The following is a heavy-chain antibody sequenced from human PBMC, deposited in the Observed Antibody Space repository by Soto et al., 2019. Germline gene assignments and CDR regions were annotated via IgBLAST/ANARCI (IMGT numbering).Heavy chain of an antibody. V-gene: IGHV1-3*01. CDR1: GYTFTNYA. CDR3: ARGYCSSTSCSAYGMDV. Sequence: ASVKVSCKASGYTFTNYAIHWVRQAPGQGLEWMGWINAGNGNTKYSQKFQGRVTITRDTSATTAYMELSSLRSEETAVYYCARGYCSSTSCSAYGMDVWGQGTTVTVSS. D-gene: IGHD2-2*01. CDR2: INAGNGNT. J-gene: IGHJ6*02.